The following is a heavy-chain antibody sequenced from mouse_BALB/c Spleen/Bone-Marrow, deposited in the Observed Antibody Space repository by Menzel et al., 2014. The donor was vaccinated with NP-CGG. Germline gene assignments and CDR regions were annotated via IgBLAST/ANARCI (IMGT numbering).Heavy chain of an antibody. D-gene: IGHD1-1*01. CDR2: IDPANGNT. J-gene: IGHJ3*01. Sequence: VQLQQSGAELVKPGASVKLSCTASGFNIKDTYMHWVKQRPEQGLEWIGRIDPANGNTKYDPKFQGKATITADTSSNTAYLQLSSLTSEDTAVYYCASCYYGSSLFAYWGQGTLATVPA. CDR1: GFNIKDTY. V-gene: IGHV14-3*02. CDR3: ASCYYGSSLFAY.